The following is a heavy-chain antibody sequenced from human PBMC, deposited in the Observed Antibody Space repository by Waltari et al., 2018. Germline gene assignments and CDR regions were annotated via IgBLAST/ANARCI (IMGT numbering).Heavy chain of an antibody. Sequence: QVQLVQSGAEVKKPGSSVKVSCKASGGTFSSYAISWVRQAPGQGLEWMGRIIPICGTANYAQKCQGRVTSTADKSTSTAYMELSSLGSEDTAVYYCARGGDGYNSWWFDPWGQGTLVTVSS. V-gene: IGHV1-69*08. CDR3: ARGGDGYNSWWFDP. CDR1: GGTFSSYA. D-gene: IGHD5-12*01. CDR2: IIPICGTA. J-gene: IGHJ5*02.